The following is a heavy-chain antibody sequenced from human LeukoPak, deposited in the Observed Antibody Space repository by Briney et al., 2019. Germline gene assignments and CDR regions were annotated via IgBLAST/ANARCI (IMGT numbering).Heavy chain of an antibody. CDR2: INPNSGGT. J-gene: IGHJ6*02. CDR3: ARAIAVAGRDYYYYYGMDV. V-gene: IGHV1-2*04. Sequence: ASVKVSCKASGYTFTGYYMDWVRQAPGQGLEWMGWINPNSGGTNYAQKFQGWVTMTRDTSISTAYMELSRLRSDDTAVYYCARAIAVAGRDYYYYYGMDVWGQGTTVTVSS. CDR1: GYTFTGYY. D-gene: IGHD6-19*01.